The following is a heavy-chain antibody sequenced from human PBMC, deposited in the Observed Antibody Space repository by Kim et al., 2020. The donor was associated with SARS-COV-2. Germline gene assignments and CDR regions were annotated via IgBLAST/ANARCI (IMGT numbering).Heavy chain of an antibody. Sequence: NYAQKFQGRVTITADESTSTAYMELSSLRSEDTAVYYCARGWRSYGDLLSRLDYWGQGTLVTVSS. D-gene: IGHD4-17*01. J-gene: IGHJ4*02. V-gene: IGHV1-69*01. CDR3: ARGWRSYGDLLSRLDY.